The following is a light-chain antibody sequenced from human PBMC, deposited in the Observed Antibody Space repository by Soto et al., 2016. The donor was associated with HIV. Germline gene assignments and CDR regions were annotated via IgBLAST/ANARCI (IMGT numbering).Light chain of an antibody. V-gene: IGLV3-1*01. Sequence: SYVLTQPPSVSVSPGQTASITCSGDELGDKFACWYLQKPGQSPLLVIYRDTKRPSGIPERFSGSNSGNTATLTISGTQAMDEADYYCQAWDTSTVIFGGGTKLTVL. CDR3: QAWDTSTVI. CDR2: RDT. CDR1: ELGDKF. J-gene: IGLJ2*01.